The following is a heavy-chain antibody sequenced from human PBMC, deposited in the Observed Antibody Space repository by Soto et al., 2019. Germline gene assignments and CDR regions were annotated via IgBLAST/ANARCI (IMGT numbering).Heavy chain of an antibody. CDR3: ARQGWDAFDL. Sequence: QLQLQESGPGLVKPSETLSLTCTVSGGSISSSSYYWGWIRQPPGKGLGWIGSIYYSGSTYYNVSLKSRVPISVDTSKNQFSLKLSSVTAADTAVYYCARQGWDAFDLWGQGTMVTVSS. J-gene: IGHJ3*01. CDR2: IYYSGST. V-gene: IGHV4-39*01. CDR1: GGSISSSSYY. D-gene: IGHD2-15*01.